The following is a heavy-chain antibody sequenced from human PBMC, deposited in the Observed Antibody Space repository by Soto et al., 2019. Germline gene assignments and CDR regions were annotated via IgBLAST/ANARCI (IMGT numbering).Heavy chain of an antibody. CDR1: GRSMSGYY. Sequence: PSEALSLTSTVSGRSMSGYYWSWIRQPAGERLEWIGRIYTRGPTDFNPSLKGRVTMSVDPSKNQFSLKLTSVTAADTALYYCAREDYYDTGYYVVWGQGTQVTVSS. J-gene: IGHJ4*02. CDR3: AREDYYDTGYYVV. D-gene: IGHD3-9*01. CDR2: IYTRGPT. V-gene: IGHV4-4*07.